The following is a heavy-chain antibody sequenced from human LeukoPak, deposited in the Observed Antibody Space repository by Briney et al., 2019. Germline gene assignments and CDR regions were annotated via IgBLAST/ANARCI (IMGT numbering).Heavy chain of an antibody. J-gene: IGHJ4*02. CDR1: GGTFSSYA. V-gene: IGHV1-69*13. CDR3: ARFGLGVSGYDFSDY. D-gene: IGHD5-12*01. CDR2: IIPIFGTA. Sequence: SMKVSCKASGGTFSSYAISWVRQAPGQGLEWMGGIIPIFGTANYAQKFQGRVTITADESTSTAYMELSSLRSEDTAVYYCARFGLGVSGYDFSDYWGQGTLVIVSS.